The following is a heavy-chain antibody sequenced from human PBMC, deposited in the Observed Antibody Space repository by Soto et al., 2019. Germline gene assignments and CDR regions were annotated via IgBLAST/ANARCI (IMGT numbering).Heavy chain of an antibody. D-gene: IGHD1-26*01. V-gene: IGHV3-7*01. CDR2: IKQDGSEK. CDR1: GFTFSSYW. J-gene: IGHJ4*02. CDR3: ARAPEWELLYYFDY. Sequence: GGSLRLSCAASGFTFSSYWMSWVRQAPGKGLEWVANIKQDGSEKYYVDSVKGRFTISRDNAKNSLYLQMNSLRAEDTAVYYCARAPEWELLYYFDYWGQGTLVTVSS.